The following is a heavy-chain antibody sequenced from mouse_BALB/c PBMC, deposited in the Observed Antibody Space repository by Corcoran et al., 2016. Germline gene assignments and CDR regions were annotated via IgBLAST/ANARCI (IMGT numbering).Heavy chain of an antibody. CDR3: AREPYAMDY. CDR2: INTYTGEP. D-gene: IGHD6-1*01. CDR1: GYTFTNYG. J-gene: IGHJ4*01. Sequence: QIQLVQSGPELTKTGETVKISCKAAGYTFTNYGMNWVKQAPGKGLKGMGWINTYTGEPKYADDLKGRFAFSLDTSASTAYLQINNLKNEDTATYFCAREPYAMDYWGQGTSVTVSS. V-gene: IGHV9-3-1*01.